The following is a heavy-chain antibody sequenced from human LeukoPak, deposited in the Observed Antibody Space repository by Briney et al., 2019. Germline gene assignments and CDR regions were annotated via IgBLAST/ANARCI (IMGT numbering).Heavy chain of an antibody. CDR2: TYYGSKWYN. J-gene: IGHJ4*02. D-gene: IGHD1-26*01. CDR3: ARAETYSGRVFDY. V-gene: IGHV6-1*01. CDR1: GDSVSSNSAA. Sequence: SQTLSLTCAISGDSVSSNSAAWNWIRQSPSRGLEWLGRTYYGSKWYNDYAASVKSRIIINPDTSKNQFSLQLNSVTPEDTAVYYCARAETYSGRVFDYWGQGALVTVSS.